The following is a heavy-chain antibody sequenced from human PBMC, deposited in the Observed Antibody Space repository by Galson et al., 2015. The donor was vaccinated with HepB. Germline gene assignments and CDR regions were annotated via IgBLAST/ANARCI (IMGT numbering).Heavy chain of an antibody. CDR3: ARDSEAAGGAPEYFRH. D-gene: IGHD6-13*01. V-gene: IGHV3-23*01. J-gene: IGHJ1*01. Sequence: SLRLSCAASGFTFSSYAMTWVRQAPGKGLDWVSSISGSGSRTYFADSVKGRLTISRDNSKNTVYLQVHSLRAEDTAVYYCARDSEAAGGAPEYFRHWGQGTLVTVSS. CDR2: ISGSGSRT. CDR1: GFTFSSYA.